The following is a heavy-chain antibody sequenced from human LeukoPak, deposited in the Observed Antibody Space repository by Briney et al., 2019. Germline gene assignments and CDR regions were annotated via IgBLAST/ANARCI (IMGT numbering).Heavy chain of an antibody. J-gene: IGHJ4*02. D-gene: IGHD6-13*01. CDR3: AKEDSSSWGLSRQWVY. CDR1: GFTFSSYS. Sequence: GGSLRLSCAASGFTFSSYSMNWVRQAPGKGLEWVSYISSSSSTIYYADSVKGRFTISRDNSKNTLYLQMNSLRAEDTAVYYCAKEDSSSWGLSRQWVYWGQGTLVTVSS. V-gene: IGHV3-48*01. CDR2: ISSSSSTI.